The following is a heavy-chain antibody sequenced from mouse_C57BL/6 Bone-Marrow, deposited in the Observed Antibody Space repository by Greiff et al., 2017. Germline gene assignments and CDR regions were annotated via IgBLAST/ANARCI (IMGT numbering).Heavy chain of an antibody. J-gene: IGHJ3*01. D-gene: IGHD2-5*01. Sequence: QVQLQQSGAELVKPGASVKLSCMASGFTFTSYWMHWVKQRPGQGLEWIGMIHPNSGSTNYNEKFKSKATLTVEKSSSTAYMQLSSLTSEDSAVYYCASRDSNYLFAYWGQGTLVTVSA. CDR1: GFTFTSYW. CDR3: ASRDSNYLFAY. CDR2: IHPNSGST. V-gene: IGHV1-64*01.